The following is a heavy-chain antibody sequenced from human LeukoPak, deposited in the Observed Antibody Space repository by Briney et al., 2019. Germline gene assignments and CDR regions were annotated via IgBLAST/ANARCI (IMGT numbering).Heavy chain of an antibody. D-gene: IGHD3-16*01. V-gene: IGHV1-69*04. CDR1: GGTFSSYA. J-gene: IGHJ6*03. CDR3: ARDGASSYYYYYMDV. Sequence: SVKVSCKASGGTFSSYAISWVRQAPGQGLEWMGRIIPILGIANYAQKFQGRVTITADKSTSTAYMELSSLRSEDTAVYYCARDGASSYYYYYMDVWGKGTTVTVSS. CDR2: IIPILGIA.